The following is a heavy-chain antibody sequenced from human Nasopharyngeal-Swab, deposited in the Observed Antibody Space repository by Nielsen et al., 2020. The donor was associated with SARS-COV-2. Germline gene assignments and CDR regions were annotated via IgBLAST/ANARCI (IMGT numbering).Heavy chain of an antibody. V-gene: IGHV4-30-4*01. J-gene: IGHJ6*03. Sequence: RQAPGKGLEWIEYIYYSGSTYYNPSLKSRVTISVDTSKNQFSLKLSSVTAADTAVYYCARVLGEQWLVNYYYYMDVWGKGTTVTVSS. CDR2: IYYSGST. CDR3: ARVLGEQWLVNYYYYMDV. D-gene: IGHD6-19*01.